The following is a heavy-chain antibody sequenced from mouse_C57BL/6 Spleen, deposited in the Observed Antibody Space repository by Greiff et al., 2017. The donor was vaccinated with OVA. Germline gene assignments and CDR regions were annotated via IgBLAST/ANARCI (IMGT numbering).Heavy chain of an antibody. CDR1: GYTFTDYY. CDR2: INPNNGGT. Sequence: EVQLQQSGPELVKPGASVKISCKASGYTFTDYYMNWVKQSHGKSLEWIGDINPNNGGTSYNQKFKGKATLTVDKSSSTAYMELRSLTSEDSAVYYCARGYYGSLLDVWGTGTTVTVSS. J-gene: IGHJ1*03. D-gene: IGHD1-1*01. CDR3: ARGYYGSLLDV. V-gene: IGHV1-26*01.